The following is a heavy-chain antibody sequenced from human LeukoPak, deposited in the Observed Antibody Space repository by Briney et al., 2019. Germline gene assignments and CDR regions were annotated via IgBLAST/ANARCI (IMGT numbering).Heavy chain of an antibody. Sequence: GGSLGLSCAASGFTFSICGMHWVRQAPGKGLEWVAVIWKDGSKKYYADSVKGRFTISRDNSKNTLDLQMNSLRDEDTAVYYCAREEGSSGYYNYWGQGILVTVSS. V-gene: IGHV3-33*01. J-gene: IGHJ4*02. D-gene: IGHD3-22*01. CDR3: AREEGSSGYYNY. CDR1: GFTFSICG. CDR2: IWKDGSKK.